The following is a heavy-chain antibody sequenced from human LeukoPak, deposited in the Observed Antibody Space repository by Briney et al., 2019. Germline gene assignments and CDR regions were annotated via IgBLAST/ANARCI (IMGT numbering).Heavy chain of an antibody. V-gene: IGHV3-9*01. CDR3: VRDAYGAHFDY. Sequence: GRSLRLSCAASGFTFDDYAMHWVRQAPGKGLEWVSGISWNSGSIGYADSVKGRFTISRDNAKNSLYLQMNSLRAEDTAVYYCVRDAYGAHFDYWGQGTLVTVSS. CDR2: ISWNSGSI. CDR1: GFTFDDYA. D-gene: IGHD2-21*01. J-gene: IGHJ4*02.